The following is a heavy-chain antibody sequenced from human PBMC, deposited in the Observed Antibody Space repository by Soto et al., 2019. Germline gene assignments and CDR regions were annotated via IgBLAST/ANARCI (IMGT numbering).Heavy chain of an antibody. CDR3: ARENDGDFDY. D-gene: IGHD1-1*01. J-gene: IGHJ4*02. CDR2: IYHSGSI. V-gene: IGHV4-39*07. CDR1: CVSISSSSYY. Sequence: ETLSLTCTVSCVSISSSSYYWGWIRQPPGKGLEWIGSIYHSGSINYNPSLKSRVTISVDKSKNQFSLKLSSVTAADTAVYYCARENDGDFDYWGQGTLVTVSS.